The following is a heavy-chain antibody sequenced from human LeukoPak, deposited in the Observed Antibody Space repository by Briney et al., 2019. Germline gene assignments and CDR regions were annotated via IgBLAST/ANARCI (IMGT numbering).Heavy chain of an antibody. D-gene: IGHD3-3*01. V-gene: IGHV3-21*01. CDR1: GFTSSTYT. CDR3: ASANPILLDYYYYYYMDV. CDR2: ISGGGGTT. Sequence: GGSLRLSCEVSGFTSSTYTMNWVRQAPGKGLEWVSAISGGGGTTYYADSVKGRFTISRDNSKNSLYLQMNSLRAEDTAVYYCASANPILLDYYYYYYMDVWGKGTTVTVSS. J-gene: IGHJ6*03.